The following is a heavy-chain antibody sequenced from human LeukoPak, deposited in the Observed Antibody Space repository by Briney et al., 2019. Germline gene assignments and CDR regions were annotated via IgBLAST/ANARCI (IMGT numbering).Heavy chain of an antibody. V-gene: IGHV4-59*08. Sequence: SDTLSLTCTVSGGSISSYYWSWIRQPPGKGLEWIGYIYYSGSTNYNPSLRSRVTISVDTSKNQFSLKLSSVTAADTAVYYCVRHFRGYPYYFDYWGQGTQVTVSS. J-gene: IGHJ4*02. CDR2: IYYSGST. CDR3: VRHFRGYPYYFDY. CDR1: GGSISSYY. D-gene: IGHD5-12*01.